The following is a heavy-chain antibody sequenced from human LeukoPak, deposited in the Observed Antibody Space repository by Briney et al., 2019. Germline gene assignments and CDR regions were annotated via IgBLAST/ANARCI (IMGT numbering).Heavy chain of an antibody. CDR2: IKQDGSEK. D-gene: IGHD3-3*01. V-gene: IGHV3-7*01. J-gene: IGHJ6*02. Sequence: GGSLRLSCAASGFTFSSYWMSWVRQAPGKGLEWVANIKQDGSEKYYVDSVKGRFTISRDNAKNSLYLQMNSPRAEDTAVYYCARVPKNYDFWSGKRGYYYYGMDVWGQGTTVTVSS. CDR3: ARVPKNYDFWSGKRGYYYYGMDV. CDR1: GFTFSSYW.